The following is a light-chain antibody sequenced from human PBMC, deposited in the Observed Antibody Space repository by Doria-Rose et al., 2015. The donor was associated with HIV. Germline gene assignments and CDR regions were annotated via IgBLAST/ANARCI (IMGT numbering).Light chain of an antibody. CDR2: SNS. CDR1: SKN. J-gene: IGLJ2*01. Sequence: SKNVHWYQHRPGQSPVLVIYSNSDRPSGIPERISGSNSGDTAALIISKVEGGDEADYYCQVWDSRSNHVVFGGGTKLTVL. CDR3: QVWDSRSNHVV. V-gene: IGLV3-21*04.